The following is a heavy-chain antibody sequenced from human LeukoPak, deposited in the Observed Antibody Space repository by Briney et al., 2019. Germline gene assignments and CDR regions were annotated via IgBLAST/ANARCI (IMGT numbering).Heavy chain of an antibody. D-gene: IGHD2-21*02. CDR1: GGSISSYH. CDR2: IYPSGST. CDR3: VRERDWDVSGMDV. V-gene: IGHV4-4*07. J-gene: IGHJ6*02. Sequence: SETLSLTCTVSGGSISSYHWSWIRQPAGKGLEWIGRIYPSGSTNYNPSLESRVTMSIDTSRNQFSLKLNSVTAADTAVYYCVRERDWDVSGMDVWGRGTTVTVSS.